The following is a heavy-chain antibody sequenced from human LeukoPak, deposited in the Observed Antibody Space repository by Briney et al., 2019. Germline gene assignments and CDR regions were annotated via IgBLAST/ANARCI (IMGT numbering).Heavy chain of an antibody. J-gene: IGHJ4*02. Sequence: GGSLRLSCTASGFNFGDYAMSWVRQAPGKGLEWVGFIRSKAYGGTTEYAASVKGRFTISRDDSKSIAYLQMNSLKTEDTAVYYCTRRTRSASGYSYWGQGTLVTVSS. V-gene: IGHV3-49*04. D-gene: IGHD3-22*01. CDR1: GFNFGDYA. CDR2: IRSKAYGGTT. CDR3: TRRTRSASGYSY.